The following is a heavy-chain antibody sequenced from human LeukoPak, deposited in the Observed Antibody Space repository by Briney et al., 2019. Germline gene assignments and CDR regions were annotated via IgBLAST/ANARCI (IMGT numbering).Heavy chain of an antibody. CDR3: ARSYTGYDSNAFDI. V-gene: IGHV4-59*01. CDR2: IYYSGST. CDR1: GGSISRNY. Sequence: SETLSLTCNVSGGSISRNYWSWIRQPPGKGLEWIGYIYYSGSTNYNPSLKSRVTISEDSAKNQFSLKLSSVTAADTAVYYCARSYTGYDSNAFDIWGQGTTVTVSS. D-gene: IGHD5-12*01. J-gene: IGHJ3*02.